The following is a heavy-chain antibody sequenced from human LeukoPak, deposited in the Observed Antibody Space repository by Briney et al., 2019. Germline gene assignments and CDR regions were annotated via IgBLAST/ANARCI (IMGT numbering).Heavy chain of an antibody. Sequence: GGSLRLSCAASGFSVSSDYMRWVRQAPGKGLEYVSGISSNGGTTYYADSVKGRFIISRDNSKNTQYLQMSSLRVEDTAVYYCVNGGYSGYDLDSWGQGTLVTVSS. D-gene: IGHD5-12*01. CDR1: GFSVSSDY. CDR3: VNGGYSGYDLDS. J-gene: IGHJ4*02. CDR2: ISSNGGTT. V-gene: IGHV3-64D*09.